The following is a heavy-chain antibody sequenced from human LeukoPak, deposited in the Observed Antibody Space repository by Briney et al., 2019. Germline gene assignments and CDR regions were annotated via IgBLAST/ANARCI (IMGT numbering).Heavy chain of an antibody. CDR3: ARDKGPYYYYYMDV. CDR1: GGTFSSYA. V-gene: IGHV1-69*05. Sequence: GSSVTVSFKASGGTFSSYAISWVRQAPGQGLEWMGGIIPIFGTANYAQKFQGRVTITTDESTSTAYMELSSLRSEDTAVYYCARDKGPYYYYYMDVWGKGTTVTVSS. J-gene: IGHJ6*03. CDR2: IIPIFGTA.